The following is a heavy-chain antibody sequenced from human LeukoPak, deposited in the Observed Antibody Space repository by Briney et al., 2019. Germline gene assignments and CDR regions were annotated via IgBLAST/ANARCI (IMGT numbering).Heavy chain of an antibody. J-gene: IGHJ4*02. D-gene: IGHD3-3*01. Sequence: SGGSLRLSCAASGFTFSSYGMHWVRQAPGKGLEWVAVISYDGSNKYYADSVKGRFTISRDNSKNTLYLQMNSLRAEDTAVYYCAKSKDYDYWSGYTPLDYWGQGTLVTVSS. V-gene: IGHV3-30*18. CDR1: GFTFSSYG. CDR3: AKSKDYDYWSGYTPLDY. CDR2: ISYDGSNK.